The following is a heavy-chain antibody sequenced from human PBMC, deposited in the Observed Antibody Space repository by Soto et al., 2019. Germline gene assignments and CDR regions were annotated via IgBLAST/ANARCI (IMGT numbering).Heavy chain of an antibody. CDR3: AKNPFGVLRYFDWLDG. CDR2: ISGSGGST. Sequence: EVQLLESGGGLVQPGGSLRLSCAASGFTFSSYAMSWVRQAPGKGLEWVSAISGSGGSTYYADSVKGRFTISRDNSKNTLYLQMNSLRAEDTAVYYCAKNPFGVLRYFDWLDGWGQGTLVTVSS. D-gene: IGHD3-9*01. CDR1: GFTFSSYA. V-gene: IGHV3-23*01. J-gene: IGHJ5*02.